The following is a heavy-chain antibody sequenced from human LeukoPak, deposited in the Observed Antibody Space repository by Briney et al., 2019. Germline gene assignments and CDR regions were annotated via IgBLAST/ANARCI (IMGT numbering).Heavy chain of an antibody. CDR3: ARDYGDYVFFDY. J-gene: IGHJ4*02. Sequence: ASVKVSCKASGYTFTNYGISWVRQAPGQGLEWMGWISGYNGHTNYAQKLQGRVTMTTDTSTSTAYMELRSLRSDDTAVYYCARDYGDYVFFDYWGQGTLVTVSS. V-gene: IGHV1-18*01. CDR2: ISGYNGHT. CDR1: GYTFTNYG. D-gene: IGHD4-17*01.